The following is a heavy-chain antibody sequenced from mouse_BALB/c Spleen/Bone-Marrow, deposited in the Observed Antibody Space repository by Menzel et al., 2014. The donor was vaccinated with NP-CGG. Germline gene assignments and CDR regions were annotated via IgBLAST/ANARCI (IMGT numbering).Heavy chain of an antibody. V-gene: IGHV1-18*01. CDR1: GYTFTEYT. CDR2: VNPNNGGT. Sequence: EVQLQQSGPELVKPGASVKISCKTSGYTFTEYTMHWVKQSHRKSLGWIGGVNPNNGGTIYNQKFKGKATLTVDKSSSTAYMELRSLTSEYSAVYYCARKDYGYNYVMDYWGQGTSVTVSS. CDR3: ARKDYGYNYVMDY. J-gene: IGHJ4*01. D-gene: IGHD1-2*01.